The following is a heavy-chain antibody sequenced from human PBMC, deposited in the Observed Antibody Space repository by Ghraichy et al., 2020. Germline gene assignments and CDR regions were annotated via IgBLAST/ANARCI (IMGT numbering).Heavy chain of an antibody. V-gene: IGHV1-8*01. CDR1: GYTFTSYD. D-gene: IGHD3-3*01. J-gene: IGHJ5*02. CDR3: ARARPFRFGVFIPEDPQNFPNWFDP. CDR2: MNANSGNT. Sequence: ASVKVSCKASGYTFTSYDINWVRQATGQGLEWMGWMNANSGNTGYAQKFQGRVTMTRNTSISTAYMELSSLRSEDTAVYYCARARPFRFGVFIPEDPQNFPNWFDPWGQGTLVTVSS.